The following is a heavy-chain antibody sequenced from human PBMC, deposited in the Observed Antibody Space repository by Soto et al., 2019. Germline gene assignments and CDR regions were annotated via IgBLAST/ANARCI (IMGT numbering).Heavy chain of an antibody. D-gene: IGHD3-10*01. J-gene: IGHJ4*02. CDR2: ISAHNGNT. CDR3: ARGRHGAY. Sequence: QVHLVQSGAEVKKPGASVKVSCKGSGYAFTTYGITWVRQAPGQGLEWMGWISAHNGNTNYAQKLQGRVTVTRDTSTSTAYMELRSLSSVATAVYSCARGRHGAYWGQGALVTVSS. V-gene: IGHV1-18*01. CDR1: GYAFTTYG.